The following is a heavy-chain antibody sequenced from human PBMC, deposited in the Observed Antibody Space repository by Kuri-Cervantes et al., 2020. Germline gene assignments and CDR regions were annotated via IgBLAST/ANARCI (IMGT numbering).Heavy chain of an antibody. D-gene: IGHD1-26*01. CDR1: GYSVSSGDY. J-gene: IGHJ4*02. CDR2: TYHSGST. CDR3: ARLIVRGSHFGD. Sequence: ESLKISCAVSGYSVSSGDYWGWIRQPPGKGLEWIGSTYHSGSTYYNPSLKSRVTISVDTSKNQFSLKVSSVTAADTAVYYCARLIVRGSHFGDWGQGTLVTVSS. V-gene: IGHV4-38-2*01.